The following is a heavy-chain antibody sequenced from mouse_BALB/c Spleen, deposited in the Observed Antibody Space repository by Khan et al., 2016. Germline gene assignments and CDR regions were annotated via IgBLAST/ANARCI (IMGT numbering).Heavy chain of an antibody. D-gene: IGHD1-1*01. Sequence: EVKLLESGGGLVQPGGSLKVSCAASGFDFSRYWMSWVRQAPGKGLEWIGEINPDSGTINYTQSLKVKFIISRDNAKTKLYLQMSKVNSEDTALCYCARAGYYGYLLNWGQGTLVTVSA. J-gene: IGHJ3*01. CDR3: ARAGYYGYLLN. CDR1: GFDFSRYW. V-gene: IGHV4-1*02. CDR2: INPDSGTI.